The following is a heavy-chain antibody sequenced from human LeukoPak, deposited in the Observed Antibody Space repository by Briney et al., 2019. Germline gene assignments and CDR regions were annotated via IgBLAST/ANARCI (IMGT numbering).Heavy chain of an antibody. CDR3: AKDRKERGYSYGSNYYYYYGMDV. J-gene: IGHJ6*02. CDR1: GFTFSTHA. D-gene: IGHD5-18*01. V-gene: IGHV3-23*01. CDR2: ISGSGGST. Sequence: PGGSLRLSCAASGFTFSTHAMSWVRQAPGKGLEWVSAISGSGGSTYYADSVKGRFTISRDNSKNTLYLQMNSLRAEDTAVYYCAKDRKERGYSYGSNYYYYYGMDVWGQGTTVTVSS.